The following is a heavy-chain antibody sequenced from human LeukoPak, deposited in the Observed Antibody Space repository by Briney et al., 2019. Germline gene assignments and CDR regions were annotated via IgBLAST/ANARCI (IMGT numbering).Heavy chain of an antibody. CDR2: IDWDDDK. Sequence: SGPALLKPTQTLTLTCTFSGFSLSTSGMCVSWIRQPPGKALEWLALIDWDDDKYYSTSLKTRLTISKDTSKNQVVLTMTNMDPVDTATYYCARILVDYYDSSGYYPDYWGQGTLVTVSS. J-gene: IGHJ4*02. CDR3: ARILVDYYDSSGYYPDY. D-gene: IGHD3-22*01. CDR1: GFSLSTSGMC. V-gene: IGHV2-70*01.